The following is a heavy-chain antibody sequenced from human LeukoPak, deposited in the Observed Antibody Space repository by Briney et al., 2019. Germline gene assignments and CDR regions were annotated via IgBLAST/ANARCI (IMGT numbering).Heavy chain of an antibody. Sequence: GGSLRLSCAASGFTFSSYAMSWVRQAPGKGLEWVSSISVSGGSTYYADSVKGRFTISRDNSKNTLYLQMHSLRAEDTAVYHCAKDRDPQASEYYFDYWGQGTLVTVSS. J-gene: IGHJ4*02. CDR1: GFTFSSYA. V-gene: IGHV3-23*01. CDR3: AKDRDPQASEYYFDY. CDR2: ISVSGGST. D-gene: IGHD2-21*01.